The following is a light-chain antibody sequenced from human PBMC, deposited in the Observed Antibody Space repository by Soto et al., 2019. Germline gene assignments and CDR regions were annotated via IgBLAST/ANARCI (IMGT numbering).Light chain of an antibody. CDR2: GAS. CDR1: QSFSSSY. V-gene: IGKV3D-20*02. CDR3: QQRSNWPPIT. Sequence: VVTQNTNSLSFSPGERATLSGRASQSFSSSYLAWYQQKPGQAPRLLIYGASSRATGIPDRFSGSGSGTDFTLTISRLEPEDFAVYYCQQRSNWPPITFGQGTRLEIK. J-gene: IGKJ5*01.